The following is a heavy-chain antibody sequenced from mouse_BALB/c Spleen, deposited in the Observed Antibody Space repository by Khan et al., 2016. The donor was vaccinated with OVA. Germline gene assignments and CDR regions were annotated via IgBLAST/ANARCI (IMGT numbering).Heavy chain of an antibody. CDR3: TRLGIGSFAF. V-gene: IGHV1-77*01. CDR1: GYTFTDYY. D-gene: IGHD2-14*01. CDR2: IYPGNGNT. J-gene: IGHJ3*01. Sequence: QVQLQQSGAELARPGASVKLSCKASGYTFTDYYINWVKQRTGQGLEWIGDIYPGNGNTYYNENFKGKATLTADKSSSTAFMHLSSLTSEDSAVYFCTRLGIGSFAFWGQGTLVTVSA.